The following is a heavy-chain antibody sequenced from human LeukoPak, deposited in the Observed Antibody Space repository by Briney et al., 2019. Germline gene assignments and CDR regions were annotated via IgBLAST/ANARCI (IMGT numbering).Heavy chain of an antibody. Sequence: PGGSLSLSCEASGFTFSSYGMHWVRQAPGKGLEWVAFIRYDGSNKYYADSVKGRFTISRDNSKNTLYLQMNSLRAEDTAVYYCAKDNSSVYSSSLDYWGQGTLVTVSS. V-gene: IGHV3-30*02. CDR2: IRYDGSNK. CDR3: AKDNSSVYSSSLDY. J-gene: IGHJ4*02. CDR1: GFTFSSYG. D-gene: IGHD6-6*01.